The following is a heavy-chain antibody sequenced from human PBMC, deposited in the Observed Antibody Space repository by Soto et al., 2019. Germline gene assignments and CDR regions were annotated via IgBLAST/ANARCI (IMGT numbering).Heavy chain of an antibody. CDR1: GGYISSSSYY. V-gene: IGHV4-39*01. CDR2: IYYSGST. D-gene: IGHD3-9*01. J-gene: IGHJ4*02. CDR3: ARLIRYFDWLLGPDY. Sequence: TSVTQSLTCTVSGGYISSSSYYWGWIRQPPGKGLEWIGSIYYSGSTYYNPSLKSRVTISVDTSKNQFSLKLSSVTAADTAVYYCARLIRYFDWLLGPDYWGQGTLVTVSS.